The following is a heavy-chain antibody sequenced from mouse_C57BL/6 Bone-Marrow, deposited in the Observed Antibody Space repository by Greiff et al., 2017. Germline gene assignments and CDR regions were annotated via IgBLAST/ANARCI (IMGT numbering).Heavy chain of an antibody. Sequence: EVMLVESGGGLVKPGGSLKLSCAASGFTFSSYAMSWVRQTPEKRLEWVATISDGGSYTYYPDNVKGRFTISRDNAKNNLYLQMSHLKSEDTAMDYCARLYHFDYWGQGTTLTVSS. CDR2: ISDGGSYT. D-gene: IGHD5-1-1*01. J-gene: IGHJ2*01. CDR1: GFTFSSYA. CDR3: ARLYHFDY. V-gene: IGHV5-4*03.